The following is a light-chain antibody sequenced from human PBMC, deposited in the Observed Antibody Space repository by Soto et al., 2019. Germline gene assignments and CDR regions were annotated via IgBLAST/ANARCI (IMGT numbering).Light chain of an antibody. Sequence: IRMTQSASTQSASVGDRVTITCRASQSISTYLAWYQQKPGKAPKLLIYKASSLESGVPSRFSGSGSGAEFTLTISSLQPDDFATYYCQQYNTYSRTFGQGTKVDIK. V-gene: IGKV1-5*03. J-gene: IGKJ1*01. CDR1: QSISTY. CDR3: QQYNTYSRT. CDR2: KAS.